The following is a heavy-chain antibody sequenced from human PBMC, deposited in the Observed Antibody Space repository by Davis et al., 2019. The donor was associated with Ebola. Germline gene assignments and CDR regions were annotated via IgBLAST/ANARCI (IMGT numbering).Heavy chain of an antibody. CDR3: ARDLGRYDDH. J-gene: IGHJ4*02. Sequence: AASVKVSCKASGGTFSTYDINWVRQAPGQGLEWMGRIIPMVGTATYAQKFQGRVTITADKSTSTAYMEMSGLRSEDTAVYYCARDLGRYDDHWGQGTLDTVSS. V-gene: IGHV1-69*04. D-gene: IGHD1-26*01. CDR2: IIPMVGTA. CDR1: GGTFSTYD.